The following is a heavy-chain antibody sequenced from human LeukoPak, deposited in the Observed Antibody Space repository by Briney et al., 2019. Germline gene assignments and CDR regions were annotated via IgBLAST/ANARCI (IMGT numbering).Heavy chain of an antibody. CDR3: ARVGTRQADDAFDI. V-gene: IGHV3-48*03. CDR1: GFTFSSYE. CDR2: ISSSGSTI. Sequence: PGGSLRLSCAASGFTFSSYEMNWVRQAPGKGLEWVSYISSSGSTIYYADSVKGRFIISRDNAKNSLYLQMNSLRAEDTAVYYCARVGTRQADDAFDIWGQGTMVTVSS. D-gene: IGHD1-1*01. J-gene: IGHJ3*02.